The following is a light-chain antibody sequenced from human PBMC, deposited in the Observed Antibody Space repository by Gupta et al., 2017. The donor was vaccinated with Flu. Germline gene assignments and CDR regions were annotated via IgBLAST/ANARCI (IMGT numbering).Light chain of an antibody. V-gene: IGKV1-5*03. CDR3: QQDSNSPHT. Sequence: PSTLSASTGDTVIITCRASQSISSSLAWYQQKPGKAPKVLIFKASRLESGIPSRFSGSGSGTDFTLTISSLQPDDFATYYCQQDSNSPHTFGRGTNLEIK. J-gene: IGKJ4*01. CDR1: QSISSS. CDR2: KAS.